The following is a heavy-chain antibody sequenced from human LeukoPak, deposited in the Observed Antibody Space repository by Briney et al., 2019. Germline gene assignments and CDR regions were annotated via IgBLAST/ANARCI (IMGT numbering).Heavy chain of an antibody. CDR3: ARDGEYGSSSNLHDAFDI. J-gene: IGHJ3*02. CDR1: GFTFSRYS. V-gene: IGHV3-21*01. D-gene: IGHD6-6*01. Sequence: PGGSLRLSCAASGFTFSRYSVNWVRQAPGKGLEWVSSISSSSSYIYYADSVKGRFTISRDNAKNSLYLQMNSLRVEDTAVYYCARDGEYGSSSNLHDAFDIWGQGTMVTVSS. CDR2: ISSSSSYI.